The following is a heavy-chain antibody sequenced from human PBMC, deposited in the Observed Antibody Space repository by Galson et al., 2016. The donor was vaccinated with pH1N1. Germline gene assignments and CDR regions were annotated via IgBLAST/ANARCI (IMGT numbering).Heavy chain of an antibody. Sequence: SVKVSCKASGYTFTTSYIHWVRQAPGEGLEWMGVIDPSGGGTTYAQKFQARVTMTRDTSTSTVYPDLSRLKSEDTSVYYCTRDLGRRREFWGQGTLVTVSS. CDR1: GYTFTTSY. D-gene: IGHD1-26*01. V-gene: IGHV1-46*01. CDR3: TRDLGRRREF. J-gene: IGHJ4*02. CDR2: IDPSGGGT.